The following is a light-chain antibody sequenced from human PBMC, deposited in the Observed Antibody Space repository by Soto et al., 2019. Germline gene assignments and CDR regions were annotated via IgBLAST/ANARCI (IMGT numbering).Light chain of an antibody. CDR3: QSFDRTLIGSV. CDR2: GNN. J-gene: IGLJ1*01. CDR1: SSNIGAGYD. V-gene: IGLV1-40*01. Sequence: QSVLTQPPSVSGAPRQRVTISCAGSSSNIGAGYDVHWYQHLPGRAPKLLNYGNNNRPSGVPDRFSASKSGTSASLAVTGLQAEDEADYYCQSFDRTLIGSVFGTGTKVTVL.